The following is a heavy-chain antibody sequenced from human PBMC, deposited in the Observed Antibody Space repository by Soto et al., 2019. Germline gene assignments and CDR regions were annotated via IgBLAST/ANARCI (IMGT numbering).Heavy chain of an antibody. J-gene: IGHJ4*02. CDR1: GFSFSTCN. V-gene: IGHV3-48*01. CDR3: ARGLGSSWFCL. CDR2: ITDSSDVI. D-gene: IGHD6-13*01. Sequence: GGSLRLSCAASGFSFSTCNMNWVRQAPGRGLEWVSFITDSSDVIRYADSVRGRFTISRDNVKNSLYLQMSSLGAEDTAVYYCARGLGSSWFCLWGQGTLVTVSS.